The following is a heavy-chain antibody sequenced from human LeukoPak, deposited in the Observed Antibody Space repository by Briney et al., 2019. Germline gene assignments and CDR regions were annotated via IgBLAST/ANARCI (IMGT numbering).Heavy chain of an antibody. CDR3: AKGGGFDWLNYYYMDV. D-gene: IGHD3-9*01. J-gene: IGHJ6*03. V-gene: IGHV3-48*01. CDR1: GFTFSSYS. Sequence: GGSLRLSCAASGFTFSSYSMNWVRQAPGKGLEWVSYISSSSSTIYYADSVKGRFTISRDNAENSLYLQMNSLRAEDTAVYYCAKGGGFDWLNYYYMDVWGKGTTVIISS. CDR2: ISSSSSTI.